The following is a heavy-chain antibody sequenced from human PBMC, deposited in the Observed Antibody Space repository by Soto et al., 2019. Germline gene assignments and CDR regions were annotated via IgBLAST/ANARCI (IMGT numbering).Heavy chain of an antibody. D-gene: IGHD2-21*01. V-gene: IGHV4-34*01. J-gene: IGHJ4*02. CDR3: ARASGLWWYHY. Sequence: SETLSLTCAVYGGSFSGYDWNWIRQPPGKGLEWIGDINHSGSTNYNPSLKSRVTISVDTSKNQFSLKLSSVTAADTAVYYCARASGLWWYHYWGQGTLVTVSS. CDR2: INHSGST. CDR1: GGSFSGYD.